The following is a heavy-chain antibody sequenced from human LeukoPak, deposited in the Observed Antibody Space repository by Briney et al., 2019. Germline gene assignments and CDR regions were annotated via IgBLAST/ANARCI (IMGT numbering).Heavy chain of an antibody. D-gene: IGHD1-14*01. CDR3: ASFLFPTGI. V-gene: IGHV1-46*01. CDR2: INPSGGST. CDR1: GYTFTSYY. Sequence: APVKVSCKGSGYTFTSYYIHWVRQAPGQGLGWMGIINPSGGSTSYAQKFQGRVTMTRDMSTSTVYMELSSLRSEDTAVYYCASFLFPTGIWGQGTLVTVSS. J-gene: IGHJ4*02.